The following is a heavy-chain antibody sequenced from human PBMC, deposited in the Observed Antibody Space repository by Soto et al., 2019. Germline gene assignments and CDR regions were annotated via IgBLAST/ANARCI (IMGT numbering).Heavy chain of an antibody. CDR3: TRGADGFDY. J-gene: IGHJ4*02. D-gene: IGHD3-16*01. CDR2: IGTAGDT. CDR1: GFTFSSYD. Sequence: EVQLVESGGALVQPGGSLRLSCGASGFTFSSYDFHWVRQATGKGLEWVSGIGTAGDTYYAGSVKGRFIMSSENAKNSLYLQMNSLRDGDTAVYYCTRGADGFDYWGQGTLVTVSS. V-gene: IGHV3-13*01.